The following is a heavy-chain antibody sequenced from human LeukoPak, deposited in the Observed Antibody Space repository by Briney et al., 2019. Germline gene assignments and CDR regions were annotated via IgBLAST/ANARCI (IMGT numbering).Heavy chain of an antibody. V-gene: IGHV3-23*01. D-gene: IGHD2-2*01. CDR2: ISASGGTT. Sequence: GGSLRLSCAASGFTFSNYAMTWVRQAPGKGLEWVSTISASGGTTSYADSVKGRFTISRDTSKNTLYLQMNSLRAEDTAVYYCAKVGILHCSSTSCYEEGYYYYYMDVWGKGTTVTVSS. J-gene: IGHJ6*03. CDR1: GFTFSNYA. CDR3: AKVGILHCSSTSCYEEGYYYYYMDV.